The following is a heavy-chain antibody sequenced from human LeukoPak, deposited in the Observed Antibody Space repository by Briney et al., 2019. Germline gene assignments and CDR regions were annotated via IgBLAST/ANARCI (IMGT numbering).Heavy chain of an antibody. D-gene: IGHD5-12*01. Sequence: GASVKVSCKASGYTFTGYYIHWVRQGPGRGLEWMAWINPDSGDSYSAPKFQGRVTMTRDTSISTASMEVSWLSSEDTAVYYCATGVATAFTYWGQGTLVTVSS. CDR2: INPDSGDS. CDR1: GYTFTGYY. CDR3: ATGVATAFTY. V-gene: IGHV1-2*02. J-gene: IGHJ4*02.